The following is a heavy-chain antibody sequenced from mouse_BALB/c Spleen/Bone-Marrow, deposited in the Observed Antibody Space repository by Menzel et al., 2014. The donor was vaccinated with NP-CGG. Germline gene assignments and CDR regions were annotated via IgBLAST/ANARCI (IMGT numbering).Heavy chain of an antibody. CDR1: GYTFTNYW. CDR2: INPSTGYT. J-gene: IGHJ4*01. D-gene: IGHD1-1*01. CDR3: TRDNYGAMDY. Sequence: VQLQQSGADPAKPGASMKMSCKASGYTFTNYWMHWVKQRPGQGLEWIGNINPSTGYTEYNQKFRDKATLTADKSSSTAYMQLSSLTSEDSAVYCCTRDNYGAMDYWGQGTSVTVSA. V-gene: IGHV1-7*01.